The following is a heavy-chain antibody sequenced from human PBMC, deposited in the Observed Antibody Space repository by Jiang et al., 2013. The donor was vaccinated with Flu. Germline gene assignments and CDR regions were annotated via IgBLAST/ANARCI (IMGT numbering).Heavy chain of an antibody. J-gene: IGHJ4*02. CDR3: ARFGWFGERRYYFDY. Sequence: LKSRVTISVDTSKNQFSLKLSPVTAADTAVYYCARFGWFGERRYYFDYWGQGTLVTVSS. D-gene: IGHD3-10*01. V-gene: IGHV4-39*07.